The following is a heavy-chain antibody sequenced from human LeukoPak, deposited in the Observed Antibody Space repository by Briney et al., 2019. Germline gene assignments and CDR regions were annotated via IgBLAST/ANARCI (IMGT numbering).Heavy chain of an antibody. CDR2: INPNSGGT. Sequence: GASVRASCKASGYTFTGYYMHWVRQAPGQGLEWMGWINPNSGGTNYAQKFQGRVTMTRDTSISTAYMELSRLRSDDTAVYYCARLTAGYYDFWSGYSNWFDPWSQGTLVTVSS. CDR1: GYTFTGYY. V-gene: IGHV1-2*02. J-gene: IGHJ5*02. CDR3: ARLTAGYYDFWSGYSNWFDP. D-gene: IGHD3-3*01.